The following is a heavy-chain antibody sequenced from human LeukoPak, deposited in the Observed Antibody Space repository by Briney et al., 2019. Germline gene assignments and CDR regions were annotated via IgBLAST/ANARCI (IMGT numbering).Heavy chain of an antibody. V-gene: IGHV1-46*01. D-gene: IGHD6-19*01. CDR2: INPSGGST. CDR1: GYTYTSYY. Sequence: GASVKASCKASGYTYTSYYMHWVRQAPGQGLEWMGIINPSGGSTSYAEKFQVRVTMTSDTSTSTVYMELSSLRSEDTAVYYCGLWQWGLDYWGQGTLVTVSS. CDR3: GLWQWGLDY. J-gene: IGHJ4*02.